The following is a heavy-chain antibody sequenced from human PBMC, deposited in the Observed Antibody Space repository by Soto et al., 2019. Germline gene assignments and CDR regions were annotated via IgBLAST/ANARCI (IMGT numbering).Heavy chain of an antibody. CDR1: GFTFSSYG. J-gene: IGHJ4*02. CDR3: AKDLHDYSNYFDH. CDR2: ISYDGSNK. V-gene: IGHV3-30*18. D-gene: IGHD4-4*01. Sequence: QVQLVESGGGVVQPGRSLRLSCAASGFTFSSYGMHWVRQAPGKGLEWVTVISYDGSNKYYVDSVKGRFTISRDNSKNTLYLQMNSLRAEDTAVYYCAKDLHDYSNYFDHWGQGTLVTVSS.